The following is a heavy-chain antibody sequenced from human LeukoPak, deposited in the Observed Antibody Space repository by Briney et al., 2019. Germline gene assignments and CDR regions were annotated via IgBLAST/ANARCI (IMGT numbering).Heavy chain of an antibody. CDR1: GGSFVSNNW. Sequence: SETLSLTCVLSGGSFVSNNWWSWVRQPPGKGLEWIAEIFHSGTTNYNPSLRSRVTISVDKSKNQFSLKLSSVTAADTAVYYCAREPGLAITILGVARRDWYFDLWGRGTLVTVSS. V-gene: IGHV4-4*02. CDR3: AREPGLAITILGVARRDWYFDL. D-gene: IGHD3-3*01. J-gene: IGHJ2*01. CDR2: IFHSGTT.